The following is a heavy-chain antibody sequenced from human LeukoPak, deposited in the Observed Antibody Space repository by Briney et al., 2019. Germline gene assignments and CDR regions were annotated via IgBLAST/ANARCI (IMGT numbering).Heavy chain of an antibody. J-gene: IGHJ6*03. CDR3: ARAVDTAMVTTFGYYMDV. Sequence: ASETLSLTCTVSGGSISRSSYYWGWIRQPPGKGLEWIGSIYYSGSTYYNPSLKSRVTISVDTSKNQFSLKLSSVTAADTAVYYCARAVDTAMVTTFGYYMDVWGKGTTVTVSS. D-gene: IGHD5-18*01. CDR1: GGSISRSSYY. V-gene: IGHV4-39*01. CDR2: IYYSGST.